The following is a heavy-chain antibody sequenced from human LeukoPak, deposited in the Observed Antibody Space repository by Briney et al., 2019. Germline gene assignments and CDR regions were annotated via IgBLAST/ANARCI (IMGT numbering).Heavy chain of an antibody. J-gene: IGHJ5*02. CDR2: INPSGGST. CDR3: ARLSYDILTGYARRNWFDP. CDR1: GYTLTELS. Sequence: ASVKVSCKVSGYTLTELSMHWVRQAPGKGLEWMGIINPSGGSTSYAQKFQGRVTMTRDTSTSTVYMELSSLRSEDTAVYYCARLSYDILTGYARRNWFDPWGQGTLVTVSS. V-gene: IGHV1-46*01. D-gene: IGHD3-9*01.